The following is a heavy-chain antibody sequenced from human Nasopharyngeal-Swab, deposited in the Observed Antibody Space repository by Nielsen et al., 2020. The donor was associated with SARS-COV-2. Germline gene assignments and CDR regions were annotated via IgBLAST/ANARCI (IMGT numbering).Heavy chain of an antibody. J-gene: IGHJ4*02. CDR2: IYYSGST. V-gene: IGHV4-31*01. CDR1: GGSISSGGYY. D-gene: IGHD6-19*01. CDR3: ARAKGEWLSTGAYYFDY. Sequence: SETLFLTCTVSGGSISSGGYYWSWIRQHPGKGLEWIGYIYYSGSTYYNPSLKSPVTISVDTSKNQFSLKLSSVTAADTAVYYCARAKGEWLSTGAYYFDYWGQGTLVTVSS.